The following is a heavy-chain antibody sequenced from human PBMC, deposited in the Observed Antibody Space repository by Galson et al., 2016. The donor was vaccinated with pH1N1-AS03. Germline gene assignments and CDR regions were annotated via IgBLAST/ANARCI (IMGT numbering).Heavy chain of an antibody. CDR2: IYYTGRT. D-gene: IGHD3-3*02. CDR3: ARVIFCIGDGQGAFDI. V-gene: IGHV4-39*07. J-gene: IGHJ3*02. Sequence: SETLSLTCTVFGGSITTTNYYWGWIRQTPGEGLEWIANIYYTGRTQYNPSLKIRATISADTSKNQFSLKLRSVTAADTAAYYCARVIFCIGDGQGAFDIWGQVTMVTVSS. CDR1: GGSITTTNYY.